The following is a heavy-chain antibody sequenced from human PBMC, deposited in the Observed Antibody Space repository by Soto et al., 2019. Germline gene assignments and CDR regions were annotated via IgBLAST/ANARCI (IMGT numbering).Heavy chain of an antibody. V-gene: IGHV3-7*03. CDR3: AREFPYHCGLDV. Sequence: SGGSLRLSCAASGFTFRTYWMTWVRQAPGKGLEWVANIKQDGSERYYVDSVKGRFTISRDNAKNSLYLQMNSLRAEDTAVYYCAREFPYHCGLDVWGQGTTVTVSS. CDR1: GFTFRTYW. D-gene: IGHD3-16*01. CDR2: IKQDGSER. J-gene: IGHJ6*02.